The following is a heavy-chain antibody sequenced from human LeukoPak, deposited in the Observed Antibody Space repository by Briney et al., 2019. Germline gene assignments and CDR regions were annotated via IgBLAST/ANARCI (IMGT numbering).Heavy chain of an antibody. J-gene: IGHJ4*02. D-gene: IGHD3-10*01. V-gene: IGHV3-23*01. Sequence: PGGSLRLSCAASGFTFSSYAMTWVRQAPGKGLEWVSAISGGGGSTYYADSVKGRFTISRDDSKSTLYLQMNSLRADDTAVYYCAKDYYYGSGSYYAFDYWGQGTLVTVSS. CDR1: GFTFSSYA. CDR2: ISGGGGST. CDR3: AKDYYYGSGSYYAFDY.